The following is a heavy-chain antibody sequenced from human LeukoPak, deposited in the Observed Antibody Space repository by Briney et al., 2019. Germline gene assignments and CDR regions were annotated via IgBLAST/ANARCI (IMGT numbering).Heavy chain of an antibody. CDR3: ARDKASYYDILTGSFDL. CDR1: GYTFTSYG. CDR2: ISAYNGNT. V-gene: IGHV1-18*01. Sequence: ASVKVSCKASGYTFTSYGISWVRQAPGQGLEWMGWISAYNGNTNYAQKLQGRVTMTTVTSTSTAYMELRSLRSDDTAVYYCARDKASYYDILTGSFDLWGRGTLVTVSS. D-gene: IGHD3-9*01. J-gene: IGHJ2*01.